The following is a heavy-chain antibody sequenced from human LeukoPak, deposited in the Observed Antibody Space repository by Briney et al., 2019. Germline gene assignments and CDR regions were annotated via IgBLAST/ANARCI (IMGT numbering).Heavy chain of an antibody. V-gene: IGHV3-21*01. D-gene: IGHD6-19*01. CDR1: GFTFSRYS. Sequence: PGESLRLSCAASGFTFSRYSMNWVRQAPGKGLEWVSSIGGSSSSIYYADSVKGRFTISRDNAKNSLYLQMNSPRAEDTAVYYCARAAVAECFDYWGQGTLVTVSS. J-gene: IGHJ4*02. CDR2: IGGSSSSI. CDR3: ARAAVAECFDY.